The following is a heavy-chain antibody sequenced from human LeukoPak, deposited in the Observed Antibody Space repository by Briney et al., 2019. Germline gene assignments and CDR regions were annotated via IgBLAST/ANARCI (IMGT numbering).Heavy chain of an antibody. CDR3: AREDTIRWFGTLGGAFDI. D-gene: IGHD3-10*01. CDR2: INPSGGST. J-gene: IGHJ3*02. CDR1: GYTFTGYY. Sequence: ASVKVSCKASGYTFTGYYMHWVRQAPGQGLEWMGIINPSGGSTSYAQKFQGRVTMTRDTSTSTVYMELSSLRSEDTAVYYCAREDTIRWFGTLGGAFDIWGQGTMVTVSS. V-gene: IGHV1-46*01.